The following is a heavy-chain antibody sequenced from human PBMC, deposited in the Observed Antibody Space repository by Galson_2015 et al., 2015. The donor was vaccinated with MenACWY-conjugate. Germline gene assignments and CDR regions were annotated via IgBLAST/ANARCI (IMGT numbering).Heavy chain of an antibody. CDR2: ISGSTNTT. CDR1: GFTFSTNA. Sequence: SLRLSCAASGFTFSTNAMTWVRQAPGKGLEWVSGISGSTNTTYYRDSVKGRFTIPRDNSKNTVYLQMNSLRAEDTAFYYCAKWDGYGHYWGQGTLVTVSS. J-gene: IGHJ4*02. D-gene: IGHD5-18*01. V-gene: IGHV3-23*02. CDR3: AKWDGYGHY.